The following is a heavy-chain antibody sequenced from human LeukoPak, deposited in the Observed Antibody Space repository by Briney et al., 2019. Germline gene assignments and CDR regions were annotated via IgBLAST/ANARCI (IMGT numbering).Heavy chain of an antibody. D-gene: IGHD3-10*01. CDR2: ISSSSTI. CDR3: ARDGSYGSYYS. CDR1: EFTFSSYS. V-gene: IGHV3-48*04. J-gene: IGHJ5*02. Sequence: GGSLRLSCAASEFTFSSYSMNWVRQAPGKGLEWVSYISSSSTIYYADSVKGRFTISRDNAKNSLYLQMNSLRAEDTAVYYCARDGSYGSYYSWGQGTLVTVSS.